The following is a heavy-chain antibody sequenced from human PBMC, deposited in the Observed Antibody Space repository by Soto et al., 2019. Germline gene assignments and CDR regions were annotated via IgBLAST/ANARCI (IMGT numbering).Heavy chain of an antibody. V-gene: IGHV3-23*01. J-gene: IGHJ6*02. D-gene: IGHD3-10*01. CDR3: ALLGRSGSGRPYYYGMDV. CDR2: ISGSGGII. Sequence: QLLGSGRLGVQSGGPVILPCAVSALTFRYFDMWCPRGAPGRAVEWVSAISGSGGIIYYADSVRGRFTISRDNSTNTLFLQMNSLRAAATAVYYCALLGRSGSGRPYYYGMDVWGQGPTVTVSS. CDR1: ALTFRYFD.